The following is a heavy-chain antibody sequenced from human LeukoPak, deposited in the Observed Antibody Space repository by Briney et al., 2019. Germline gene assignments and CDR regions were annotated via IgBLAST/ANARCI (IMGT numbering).Heavy chain of an antibody. V-gene: IGHV3-23*01. J-gene: IGHJ4*02. CDR1: GFTFSSYA. CDR2: ISGSVGST. D-gene: IGHD5-18*01. Sequence: GGSLRLSCAASGFTFSSYAMSWVRQAPGKGLEWVSAISGSVGSTYYADSVKGRFTISRDNSKNTLYLQMNSLRAEDTAVYYCAKDRGYSYGELVFDYWGQGTLVTVSS. CDR3: AKDRGYSYGELVFDY.